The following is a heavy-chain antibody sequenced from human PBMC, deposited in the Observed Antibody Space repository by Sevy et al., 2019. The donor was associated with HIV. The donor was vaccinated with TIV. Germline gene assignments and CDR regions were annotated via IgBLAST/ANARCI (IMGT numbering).Heavy chain of an antibody. CDR2: ISGSGGST. J-gene: IGHJ3*02. D-gene: IGHD3-22*01. CDR3: AKAEGPYYYDSSGYVDAFDI. Sequence: GGSLRLSCAASGFTFSSYAMSWDRQAPGKGLEWVSAISGSGGSTYYADSVKGRFTISRDNSKNTLYVQMNSLRVEDTAVYYCAKAEGPYYYDSSGYVDAFDIWGQGTMVTVSS. CDR1: GFTFSSYA. V-gene: IGHV3-23*01.